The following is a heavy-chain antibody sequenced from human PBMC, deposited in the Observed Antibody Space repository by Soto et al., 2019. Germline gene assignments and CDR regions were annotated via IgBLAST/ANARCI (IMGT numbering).Heavy chain of an antibody. J-gene: IGHJ5*02. CDR2: IYYSGST. CDR3: ARRGKILGLSWFDP. CDR1: GGYISSYY. D-gene: IGHD3-16*01. Sequence: QVQLPESGPGLVKHSETLSLTCTVSGGYISSYYWSWLRQPPGKGLEWIGYIYYSGSTDYNPSLKSRVTISVDTAKNQFSLKLSSVTAADTAVYYCARRGKILGLSWFDPWGQGTLVTVSS. V-gene: IGHV4-59*08.